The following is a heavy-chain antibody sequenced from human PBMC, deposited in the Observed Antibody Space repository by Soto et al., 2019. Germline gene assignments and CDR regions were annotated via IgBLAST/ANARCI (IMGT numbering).Heavy chain of an antibody. V-gene: IGHV3-33*01. CDR1: GFTFSSYV. J-gene: IGHJ4*02. CDR3: ARALVAVAGTYFDY. Sequence: GGSLRLSCAASGFTFSSYVMHLVRQAPGKRLEWVAVILCDGSNKYYADSVEGRFTISRDNSKNTLYLQMNRRRAEDTAVYYCARALVAVAGTYFDYWGQGTLVTVSS. D-gene: IGHD6-19*01. CDR2: ILCDGSNK.